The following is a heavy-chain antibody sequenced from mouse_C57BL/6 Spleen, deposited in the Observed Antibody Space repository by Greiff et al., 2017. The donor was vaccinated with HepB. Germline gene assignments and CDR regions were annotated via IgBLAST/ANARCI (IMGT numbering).Heavy chain of an antibody. CDR3: GRHGGQLGRWYFDV. D-gene: IGHD4-1*02. Sequence: EVQRVESGGDLVKPGGSLKLSCAASGFTFSSYGMSWVRQTPDKRLEWVATISSGGSYTYYPDSVKGRFTISRDNAKNTLYLQMSSLKSEDTAMYYCGRHGGQLGRWYFDVWGTGTTVTVSS. CDR1: GFTFSSYG. J-gene: IGHJ1*03. V-gene: IGHV5-6*01. CDR2: ISSGGSYT.